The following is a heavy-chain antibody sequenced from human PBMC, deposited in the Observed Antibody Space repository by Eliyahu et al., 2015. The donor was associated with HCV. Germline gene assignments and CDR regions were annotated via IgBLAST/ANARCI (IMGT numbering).Heavy chain of an antibody. Sequence: QITLKESGPTLVEPTETLTLTCTFSGFSVNNSRVGVGWIRQPPGEALEWLALLYWNDDKRYSPSLKSRLTITKDTSKNQVVLIMTNMDAADTATYYCARTHYDFWSGYSNDALDVWGQGTMVTVSS. CDR1: GFSVNNSRVG. D-gene: IGHD3-3*01. J-gene: IGHJ3*01. CDR2: LYWNDDK. V-gene: IGHV2-5*01. CDR3: ARTHYDFWSGYSNDALDV.